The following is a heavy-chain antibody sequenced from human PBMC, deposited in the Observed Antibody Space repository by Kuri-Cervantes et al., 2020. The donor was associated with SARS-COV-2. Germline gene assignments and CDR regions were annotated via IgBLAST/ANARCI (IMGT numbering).Heavy chain of an antibody. CDR1: GYSFTSYW. V-gene: IGHV5-10-1*01. CDR2: IDPSDSYT. D-gene: IGHD3-10*01. J-gene: IGHJ4*02. Sequence: GGSLRLSCKGSGYSFTSYWISWVRQMPGKGLEWMGRIDPSDSYTNYSPSFQGHVTISADKSISTAYLQWSSLKASDTAMYYCAIDYGSGSYYSSYYFDYWGQGTLVTVSS. CDR3: AIDYGSGSYYSSYYFDY.